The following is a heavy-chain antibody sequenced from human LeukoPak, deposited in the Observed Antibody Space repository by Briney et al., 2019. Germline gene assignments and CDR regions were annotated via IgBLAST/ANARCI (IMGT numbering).Heavy chain of an antibody. CDR2: INQDGSQK. Sequence: PGGSLRLSCATSGFTLSNFWKSWVRQAPGKGLEWVADINQDGSQKYYRDSVKGRFTISRDNAKNSLYLEMNSLSAEDTAVYYCARDRGWLQSDYWGQGALVTVSS. D-gene: IGHD5-24*01. CDR3: ARDRGWLQSDY. V-gene: IGHV3-7*03. CDR1: GFTLSNFW. J-gene: IGHJ4*02.